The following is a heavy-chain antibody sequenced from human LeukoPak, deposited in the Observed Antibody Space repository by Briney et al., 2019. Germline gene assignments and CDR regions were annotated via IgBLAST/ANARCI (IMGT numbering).Heavy chain of an antibody. D-gene: IGHD1-26*01. Sequence: GESLKISCKGSGYSFTSYWIGWVRQMPGKGLEWMGIIYPGDSDSTYSPSFQGQVTISADKSITTAYLQWSSLKASDTAMYYCARVGDAPGFDYWGQGTLVTVSS. CDR2: IYPGDSDS. CDR1: GYSFTSYW. V-gene: IGHV5-51*01. CDR3: ARVGDAPGFDY. J-gene: IGHJ4*02.